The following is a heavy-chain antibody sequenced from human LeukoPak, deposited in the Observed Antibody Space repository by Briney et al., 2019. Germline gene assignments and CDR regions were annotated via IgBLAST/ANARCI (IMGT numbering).Heavy chain of an antibody. CDR3: ARGPLDYYDSSGYYLIFDY. Sequence: SVKVSCKASGGTFSSYAISWVRQAPGQGLEWMGGIIPIFGTANYAQKFQGRVTITTDESTSTAYMELSSLRSEDTAVYYCARGPLDYYDSSGYYLIFDYWGQGTLVTVSS. D-gene: IGHD3-22*01. CDR2: IIPIFGTA. J-gene: IGHJ4*02. V-gene: IGHV1-69*05. CDR1: GGTFSSYA.